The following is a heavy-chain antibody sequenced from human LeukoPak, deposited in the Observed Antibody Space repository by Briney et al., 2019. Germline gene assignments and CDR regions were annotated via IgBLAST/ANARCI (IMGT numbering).Heavy chain of an antibody. D-gene: IGHD1-26*01. J-gene: IGHJ3*02. CDR1: GGSISSYY. Sequence: SETLSLTCTVSGGSISSYYWSWIRQPPGKGLEWIGYIYYSGSTSYNPSLKSRVTISVDTSKNQFSLKLSSVTAADTAVYYCARASGSHWGIDAFDIWGQGTMVTVSS. V-gene: IGHV4-59*01. CDR2: IYYSGST. CDR3: ARASGSHWGIDAFDI.